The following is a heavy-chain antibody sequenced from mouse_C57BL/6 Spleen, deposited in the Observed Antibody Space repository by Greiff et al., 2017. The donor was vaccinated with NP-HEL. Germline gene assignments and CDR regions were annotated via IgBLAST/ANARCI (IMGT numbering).Heavy chain of an antibody. CDR2: IDPENGDT. J-gene: IGHJ2*01. V-gene: IGHV14-4*01. CDR1: GFNIKDDY. D-gene: IGHD2-1*01. CDR3: TTRYGNYGD. Sequence: VQLQQSGAELVRPGASVKLSCTASGFNIKDDYMHWVKQRPEQGLEWIGWIDPENGDTEYASKFQGKATITADTSSNTAYLQLSSLTSEDTAVEYCTTRYGNYGDWGQGTTLTVSS.